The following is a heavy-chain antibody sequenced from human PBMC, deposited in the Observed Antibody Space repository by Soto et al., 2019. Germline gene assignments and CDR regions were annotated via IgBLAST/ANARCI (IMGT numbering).Heavy chain of an antibody. CDR1: GGTFSSYR. D-gene: IGHD3-10*01. CDR3: ARDRTLVSATRAVDY. J-gene: IGHJ4*02. CDR2: IVPIYRTA. Sequence: SVKVSCKASGGTFSSYRINWVRQAPGQGLEWVGGIVPIYRTADYAQKFQGRVTMTTDTGTSTAYMELRSLRSDDTAVYYCARDRTLVSATRAVDYWGQGTPVTVSS. V-gene: IGHV1-69*05.